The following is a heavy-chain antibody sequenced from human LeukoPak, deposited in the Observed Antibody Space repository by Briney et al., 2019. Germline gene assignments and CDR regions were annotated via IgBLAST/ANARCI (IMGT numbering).Heavy chain of an antibody. CDR1: EFTFSSYG. CDR2: ISYDGSNK. V-gene: IGHV3-30*03. CDR3: ARYYGSGRGYYGLDV. D-gene: IGHD3-10*01. Sequence: GGSLRLSCAASEFTFSSYGMHWVRQAPGKGLEWVAVISYDGSNKYYADSVKGRFTISRDNSKNALYLQMNSLRAEDTAVYYCARYYGSGRGYYGLDVWGQGTTVTVFS. J-gene: IGHJ6*02.